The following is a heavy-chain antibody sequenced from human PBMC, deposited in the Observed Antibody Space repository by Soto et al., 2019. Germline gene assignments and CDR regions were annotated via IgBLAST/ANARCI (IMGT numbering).Heavy chain of an antibody. D-gene: IGHD6-19*01. J-gene: IGHJ3*02. CDR1: GGTFSSYA. CDR2: IIPIFGTA. Sequence: QVQLVQSGAEVKKPGSSVKVSCKASGGTFSSYAISWVRQAPGQGLEWMGGIIPIFGTANYAQKFHGRVTITADESTSTAYMELSSLRSEDTAVYYCAGPKGGSSGWKNAFEIWGQGTMVTVSS. V-gene: IGHV1-69*01. CDR3: AGPKGGSSGWKNAFEI.